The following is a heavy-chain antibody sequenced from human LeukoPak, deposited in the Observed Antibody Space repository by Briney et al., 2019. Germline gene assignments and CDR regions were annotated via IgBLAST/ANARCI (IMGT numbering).Heavy chain of an antibody. Sequence: GGSLRLSCAASGFTFSSYWMSWVRQAPGKGLEWVANIKQDGSEKYYVDSVKGRFTISRDNAKNSLYLQMNSLRAEDTAVYYCARATMYYDFWSGYYLLDDWGQGTLVTVSS. CDR1: GFTFSSYW. D-gene: IGHD3-3*01. J-gene: IGHJ4*02. V-gene: IGHV3-7*03. CDR2: IKQDGSEK. CDR3: ARATMYYDFWSGYYLLDD.